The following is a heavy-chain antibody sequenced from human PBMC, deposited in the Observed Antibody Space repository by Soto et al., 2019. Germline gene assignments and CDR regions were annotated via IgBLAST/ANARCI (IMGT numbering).Heavy chain of an antibody. J-gene: IGHJ4*02. CDR2: ISYSGAT. V-gene: IGHV4-59*08. D-gene: IGHD2-21*02. CDR3: ARAFAIDCYTYYSDY. Sequence: QVQLQESGPGLVKPSETLSLTCTVSGASISGYHWSWIRKFPGKGLECLGYISYSGATNYNPSLQSRITMPIDTSKIHFSLQLNSVTAADTAVYYCARAFAIDCYTYYSDYWGQGPLVTVSS. CDR1: GASISGYH.